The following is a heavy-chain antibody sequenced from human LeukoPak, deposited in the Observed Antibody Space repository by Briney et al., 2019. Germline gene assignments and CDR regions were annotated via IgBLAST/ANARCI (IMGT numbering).Heavy chain of an antibody. CDR3: ARGGTTVTPGLLWFDP. V-gene: IGHV4-59*11. D-gene: IGHD4-17*01. Sequence: SETLSLTCSVSGGSISSHYWSWIRQPPGRGLEWIGYIYYSGSTKYNPSLKSRVTISVDTSKNQFSLKLSSVTAADTAVYYCARGGTTVTPGLLWFDPWGQGTLVTVSS. CDR2: IYYSGST. CDR1: GGSISSHY. J-gene: IGHJ5*02.